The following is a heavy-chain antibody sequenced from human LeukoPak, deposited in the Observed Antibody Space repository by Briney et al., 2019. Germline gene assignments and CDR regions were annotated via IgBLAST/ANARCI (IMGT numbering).Heavy chain of an antibody. Sequence: GGSLRLSCAASGFTFSNYGMSWVRQAPGKGLEWVANINRDGSAKYYMDSVKGRFTVSRDNAKNSLYLQTNSLRAEDTAVYYCARLWGDATIFDLWGQGTLVTVSS. D-gene: IGHD5-12*01. J-gene: IGHJ4*02. CDR2: INRDGSAK. CDR1: GFTFSNYG. V-gene: IGHV3-7*01. CDR3: ARLWGDATIFDL.